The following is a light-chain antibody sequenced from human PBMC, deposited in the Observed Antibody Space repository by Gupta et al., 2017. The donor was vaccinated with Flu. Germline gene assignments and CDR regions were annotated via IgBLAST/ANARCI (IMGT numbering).Light chain of an antibody. CDR3: QSYDTNLRSVI. CDR2: GNT. V-gene: IGLV1-40*01. J-gene: IGLJ2*01. Sequence: QSLLTQPPSVSGAPGQPVTLSCTGTSSSIGTGFDVHWYQVIPGRAPRLLLYGNTNRPSGVPDRFSGSKSGSSASLAIAGLHVEDEADYYCQSYDTNLRSVIFGGGTKLTVL. CDR1: SSSIGTGFD.